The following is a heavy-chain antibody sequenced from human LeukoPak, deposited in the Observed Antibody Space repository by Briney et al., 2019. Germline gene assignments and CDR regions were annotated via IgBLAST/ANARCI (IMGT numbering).Heavy chain of an antibody. Sequence: GGSLRLSCAASGLTFSNYWMDWVRQAPGKGLEWVANIKQDGSEKNYVDSVKGRFIISRDNAKNSLCLQMNTLRADDTAVYYCARDGFGTGSNWGQGTLVTVSS. CDR3: ARDGFGTGSN. CDR1: GLTFSNYW. D-gene: IGHD3-16*01. V-gene: IGHV3-7*03. J-gene: IGHJ4*02. CDR2: IKQDGSEK.